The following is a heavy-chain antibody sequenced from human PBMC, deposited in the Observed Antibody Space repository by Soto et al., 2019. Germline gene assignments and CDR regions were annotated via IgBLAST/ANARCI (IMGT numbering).Heavy chain of an antibody. CDR1: GGSISSGDYY. CDR3: ARWWSGSRQGFDP. D-gene: IGHD3-3*01. V-gene: IGHV4-31*03. J-gene: IGHJ5*02. Sequence: QVQLQESGPGLVKPSQTLSLTCTVSGGSISSGDYYWSWIRQHPGKGLEWIGYIYYSGSTYYNPSHKSRVTLSVDTSKNQFSLKLSSGTAADTAVYYCARWWSGSRQGFDPWGQGALVTVSS. CDR2: IYYSGST.